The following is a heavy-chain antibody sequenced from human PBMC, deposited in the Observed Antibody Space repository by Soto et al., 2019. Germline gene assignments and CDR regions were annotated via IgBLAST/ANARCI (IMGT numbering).Heavy chain of an antibody. Sequence: QVQLVQSGAEVKKPGASVKVSCKASGYIFSDSGFSWVRQAPGQGLEWMGWISVYNGHTIYAQKFQGRLTMTTDTSTTTAYMELRSLRTDDSAVYYCARDRRDLLRGHDFDFWGQGTLVTVSS. D-gene: IGHD3-10*01. CDR1: GYIFSDSG. V-gene: IGHV1-18*01. CDR3: ARDRRDLLRGHDFDF. CDR2: ISVYNGHT. J-gene: IGHJ4*02.